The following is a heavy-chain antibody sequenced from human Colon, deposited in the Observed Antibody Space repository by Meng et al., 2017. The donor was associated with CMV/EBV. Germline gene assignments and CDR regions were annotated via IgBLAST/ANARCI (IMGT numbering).Heavy chain of an antibody. CDR3: TRADRSKTNDDSNPTPNWFDP. D-gene: IGHD1-1*01. V-gene: IGHV4-39*07. CDR1: GGSISSTNYY. Sequence: SETLSLTCTVSGGSISSTNYYWGWIRQPPGKGLEWIASIYYSGITYYNPSLKSRVTISVDTSKNQFSLKLSSVTAADTAVYYCTRADRSKTNDDSNPTPNWFDPWGQGTLVTVSS. J-gene: IGHJ5*02. CDR2: IYYSGIT.